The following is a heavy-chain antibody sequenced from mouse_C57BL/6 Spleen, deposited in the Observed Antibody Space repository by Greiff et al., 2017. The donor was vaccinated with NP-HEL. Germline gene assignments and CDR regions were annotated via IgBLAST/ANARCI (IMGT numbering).Heavy chain of an antibody. CDR3: TTGGTRYAMDY. CDR1: GFNIKDDY. D-gene: IGHD3-3*01. Sequence: VQLQQSGAELVRPGASVKLSCTASGFNIKDDYMHWVKQRPEQGLEWIGWIDPENGDTEYASKFQGKATITADTSSNTAYLQLSSLTSEDTAVYYCTTGGTRYAMDYWGQGTSVTVSS. CDR2: IDPENGDT. J-gene: IGHJ4*01. V-gene: IGHV14-4*01.